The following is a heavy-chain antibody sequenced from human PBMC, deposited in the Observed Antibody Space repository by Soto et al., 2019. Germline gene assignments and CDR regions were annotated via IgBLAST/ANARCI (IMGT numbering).Heavy chain of an antibody. V-gene: IGHV1-69*06. CDR3: ARGGYGSGNDYTGPSAFDI. CDR2: TIPVFNTA. J-gene: IGHJ3*02. Sequence: QVQLEQSGAEVKKPGSSVKISCKASGGTLSDHGVSWLRQAPGQGLEWVGGTIPVFNTAKYAPKFQGRVTIAADKSTNIAYMELGSLRSDDTAFYYCARGGYGSGNDYTGPSAFDIWGQGTLVIVSS. D-gene: IGHD3-10*01. CDR1: GGTLSDHG.